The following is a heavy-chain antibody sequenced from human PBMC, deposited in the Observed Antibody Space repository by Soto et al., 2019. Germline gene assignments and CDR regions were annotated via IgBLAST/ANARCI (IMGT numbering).Heavy chain of an antibody. J-gene: IGHJ5*02. Sequence: SVKVSCKASGGTFSNYALSWVRQAPGQGLEWMGDIIPIFGTTNNAQKFQGRVTITADEATSTAYMELSSLRSEDTAVYYCARGFPLWFDPWGQGTLVTVSS. CDR3: ARGFPLWFDP. CDR2: IIPIFGTT. V-gene: IGHV1-69*13. D-gene: IGHD3-16*02. CDR1: GGTFSNYA.